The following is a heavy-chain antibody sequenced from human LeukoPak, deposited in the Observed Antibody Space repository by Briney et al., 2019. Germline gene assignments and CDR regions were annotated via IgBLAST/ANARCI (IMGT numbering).Heavy chain of an antibody. J-gene: IGHJ5*02. Sequence: KSSETLSLTCTVSGGSISSYYWSWVRQPAGKGLEWIGRIYTSGNTYYNPSLKSRVTISVDRSKNQFSLKLSSVTAADTAVYYCARAEYSSSSGWFDPWGQGTLVTVSS. D-gene: IGHD6-6*01. CDR3: ARAEYSSSSGWFDP. V-gene: IGHV4-4*07. CDR1: GGSISSYY. CDR2: IYTSGNT.